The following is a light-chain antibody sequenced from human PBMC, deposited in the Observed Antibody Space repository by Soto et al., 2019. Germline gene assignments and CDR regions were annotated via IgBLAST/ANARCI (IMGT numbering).Light chain of an antibody. CDR1: QSVSSSY. CDR3: QQYGSPIT. Sequence: EIVLTQSPGTLSLSPGERATLSCRASQSVSSSYLAWYQQKPGQAPRLLIYGASSRATGIPDRFSGSGSGTDFTLTISRLEPEDFAVYYCQQYGSPITFGPGTKVDI. CDR2: GAS. J-gene: IGKJ3*01. V-gene: IGKV3-20*01.